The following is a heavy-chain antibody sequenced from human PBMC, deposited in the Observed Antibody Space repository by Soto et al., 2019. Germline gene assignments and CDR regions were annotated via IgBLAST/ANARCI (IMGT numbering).Heavy chain of an antibody. D-gene: IGHD1-26*01. J-gene: IGHJ6*02. V-gene: IGHV1-2*02. CDR3: ARDLIVDGPDNYGTDV. Sequence: ASVKVSCKASGYTFSGHYIHWVRQAPGQGLEWMGWINPNTGGSNYAEKFKGRILMTRDTSIFTTHMRLNRLTSDDTAVYYCARDLIVDGPDNYGTDVSGPGTTVTVYS. CDR2: INPNTGGS. CDR1: GYTFSGHY.